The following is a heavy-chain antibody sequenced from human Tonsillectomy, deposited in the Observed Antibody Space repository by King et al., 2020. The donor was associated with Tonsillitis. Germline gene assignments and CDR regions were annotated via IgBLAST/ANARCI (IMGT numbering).Heavy chain of an antibody. CDR1: GFTFSTYA. CDR3: ARTLRMGGYCDY. V-gene: IGHV3-30*04. CDR2: ISSDGSDK. D-gene: IGHD3-16*01. Sequence: LVQSGGGVVQPGRSLRLSCAASGFTFSTYAMHWVRQAPGKGLEWVAVISSDGSDKYYADSVKGRFIISRDNSKNTLNLQMNRLKTEDSAVYYCARTLRMGGYCDYWGQGTLVTVSS. J-gene: IGHJ4*02.